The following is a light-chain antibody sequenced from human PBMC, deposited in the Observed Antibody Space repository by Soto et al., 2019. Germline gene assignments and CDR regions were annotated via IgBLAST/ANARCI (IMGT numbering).Light chain of an antibody. J-gene: IGLJ1*01. Sequence: QSVLTQPPSASGTPGQRVTISCSGRSFNIGNNFVYWYQQLPGTAPKLLIYANIQRPSGVPDRFSGSKSGNTASLIISGLQAADEADYYCASYTSISSLGVFGTGTKVTVL. V-gene: IGLV1-44*01. CDR3: ASYTSISSLGV. CDR1: SFNIGNNF. CDR2: ANI.